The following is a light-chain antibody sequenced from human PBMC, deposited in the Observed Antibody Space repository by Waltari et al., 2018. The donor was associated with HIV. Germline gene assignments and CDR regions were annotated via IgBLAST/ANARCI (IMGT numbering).Light chain of an antibody. CDR2: EVS. CDR3: SSYTSSSTLV. Sequence: SALTQPASVSGSPGQSITISCTGTSSDVGGYNYVSLFQQHPGKAPQLMIDEVSKRPSGVSNRVSGSKSGNTASLTISGLQAEDEADYYCSSYTSSSTLVFGTGTKVTVL. CDR1: SSDVGGYNY. J-gene: IGLJ1*01. V-gene: IGLV2-14*01.